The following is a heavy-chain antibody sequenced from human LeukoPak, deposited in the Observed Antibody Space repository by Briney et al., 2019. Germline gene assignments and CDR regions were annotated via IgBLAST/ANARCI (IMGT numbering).Heavy chain of an antibody. Sequence: ASVMLSCKASGYIFSNYGISWVRQAPGQGLEWMGWISANNGNTDYAQKLQGRVTLTTDTSTSTAYMELRSLASDDTAVHYCARDIRMYSSGWFLDYWGQGTLVTVSS. J-gene: IGHJ4*02. D-gene: IGHD6-19*01. CDR3: ARDIRMYSSGWFLDY. CDR1: GYIFSNYG. V-gene: IGHV1-18*01. CDR2: ISANNGNT.